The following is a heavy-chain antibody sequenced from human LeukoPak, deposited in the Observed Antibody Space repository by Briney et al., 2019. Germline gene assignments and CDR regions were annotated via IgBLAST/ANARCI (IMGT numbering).Heavy chain of an antibody. J-gene: IGHJ4*02. D-gene: IGHD1-1*01. Sequence: SETLSLTCTVSGGSISSYYWSWIRQPPGKGLEWIGYIYYSGSTNYNPSLKSRVTISVDTSKNQFSLKLTSVTAAVTAVYYCASQGNWKYLDYWGQGALVTVSS. CDR3: ASQGNWKYLDY. V-gene: IGHV4-59*01. CDR2: IYYSGST. CDR1: GGSISSYY.